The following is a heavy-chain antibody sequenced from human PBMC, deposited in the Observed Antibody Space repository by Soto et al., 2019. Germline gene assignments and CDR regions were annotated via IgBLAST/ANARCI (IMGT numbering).Heavy chain of an antibody. CDR2: IIPIFGTA. CDR1: GVTFSSYA. V-gene: IGHV1-69*06. D-gene: IGHD3-10*01. Sequence: GASVKLSCKASGVTFSSYAISWVRQAPGQGLEWMGGIIPIFGTANYAQKFQGRVTITADKSTSTAYMELSSLRPEDTAVYYCARDYYGSGSYYNTPVAFDIWGQGTMVTVSS. CDR3: ARDYYGSGSYYNTPVAFDI. J-gene: IGHJ3*02.